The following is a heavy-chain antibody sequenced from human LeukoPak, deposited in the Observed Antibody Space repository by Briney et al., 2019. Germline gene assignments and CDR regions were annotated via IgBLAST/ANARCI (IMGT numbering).Heavy chain of an antibody. CDR2: INHDGSEK. V-gene: IGHV3-7*01. CDR1: GFTFSNYW. CDR3: VREATGYSFADY. D-gene: IGHD1-26*01. Sequence: GGSLRLSCAASGFTFSNYWMNWVRQAPGKGLEWVANINHDGSEKYYVDSVKGRFTISRDNAKNSLYLQMNSLRAEDTAVYYCVREATGYSFADYWGQGTLVSVSS. J-gene: IGHJ4*02.